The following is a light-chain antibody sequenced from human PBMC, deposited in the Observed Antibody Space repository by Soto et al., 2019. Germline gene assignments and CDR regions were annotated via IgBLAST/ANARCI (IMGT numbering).Light chain of an antibody. J-gene: IGLJ1*01. CDR1: RSNIGDNY. CDR2: DNE. CDR3: GTWDTSLSAYV. V-gene: IGLV1-51*01. Sequence: QSFLTQPPSVSAASGQKVTISCSGSRSNIGDNYVSWYQLLPGAAPKLLISDNERRPSGIPDRFSGSKSGTTATLAIAGLQTADEAEYYCGTWDTSLSAYVFAAGTKVTVL.